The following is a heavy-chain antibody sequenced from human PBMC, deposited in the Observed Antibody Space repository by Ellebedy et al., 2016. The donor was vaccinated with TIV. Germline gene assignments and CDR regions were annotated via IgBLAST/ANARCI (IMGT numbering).Heavy chain of an antibody. CDR1: GYSFTSYW. Sequence: GGSLRLXCKGSGYSFTSYWIAWVRQMPGKGLEWMGIIYPADSDTRYSPSFQGQVTISADKSINTAYLQWSSLKASDTAMYYCARHLLLTRGLDVWGQGTTVTVSS. D-gene: IGHD3-16*01. J-gene: IGHJ6*02. CDR3: ARHLLLTRGLDV. V-gene: IGHV5-51*01. CDR2: IYPADSDT.